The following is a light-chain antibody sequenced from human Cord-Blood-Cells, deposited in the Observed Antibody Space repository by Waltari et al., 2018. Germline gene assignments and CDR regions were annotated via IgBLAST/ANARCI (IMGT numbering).Light chain of an antibody. CDR2: GNS. Sequence: QSVLTQPPSVSGAPGPRVTISCTGSSPNIGAGYAVHWYQQLPGTAPKLLLYGNSNRPAGVPDRFSGSKSGTSASLAITGLQAEDEADYYCQSYDSSLSGSVFGGGTKLTVL. CDR1: SPNIGAGYA. V-gene: IGLV1-40*01. CDR3: QSYDSSLSGSV. J-gene: IGLJ2*01.